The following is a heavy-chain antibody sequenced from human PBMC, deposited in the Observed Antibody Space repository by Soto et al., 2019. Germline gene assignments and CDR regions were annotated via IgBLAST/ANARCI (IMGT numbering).Heavy chain of an antibody. Sequence: VKVSCKASGGTFDNYAVSWVRQAPGQGLEWMGGIIPMFETVNYAQRFQGRLTIAADESTSTAYMELTSLTSADTAIYFCARGLRTGNYGMDVWGQGTKVTVSS. J-gene: IGHJ6*02. V-gene: IGHV1-69*01. D-gene: IGHD2-15*01. CDR3: ARGLRTGNYGMDV. CDR1: GGTFDNYA. CDR2: IIPMFETV.